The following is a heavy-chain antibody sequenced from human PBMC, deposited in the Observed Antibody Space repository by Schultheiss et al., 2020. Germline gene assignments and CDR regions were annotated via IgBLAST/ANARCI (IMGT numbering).Heavy chain of an antibody. CDR2: ISSSSSTI. J-gene: IGHJ4*02. CDR1: GFTFSSYG. CDR3: AKDSAFYRSSGYYLDY. V-gene: IGHV3-48*04. Sequence: GESLKISCAASGFTFSSYGMHWVRQAPGKGLEWVSYISSSSSTIYYADSVKGRFTISRDNAKNSLYLQMNSLRAEDTALYYCAKDSAFYRSSGYYLDYWGQGTLVTVSS. D-gene: IGHD3-22*01.